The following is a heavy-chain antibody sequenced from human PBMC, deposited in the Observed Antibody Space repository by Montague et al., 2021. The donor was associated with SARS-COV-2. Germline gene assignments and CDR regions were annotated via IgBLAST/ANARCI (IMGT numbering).Heavy chain of an antibody. Sequence: SETLSLTCTVSGGSITVSYCCSCVRRSPGRGLEWFRESCHTGRSTYNPSLSSQLAISLDKSNRHLSLMMTSVTAADTAVYYCARVGGAYGSGNYDGMDVWGQGTTVTVSS. J-gene: IGHJ6*02. D-gene: IGHD3-10*01. V-gene: IGHV4-4*02. CDR1: GGSITVSYC. CDR3: ARVGGAYGSGNYDGMDV. CDR2: SCHTGRS.